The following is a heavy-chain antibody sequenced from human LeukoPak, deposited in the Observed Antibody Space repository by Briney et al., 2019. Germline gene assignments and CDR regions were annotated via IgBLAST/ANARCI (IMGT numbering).Heavy chain of an antibody. J-gene: IGHJ4*02. D-gene: IGHD6-19*01. CDR1: GGSISSSSYY. CDR3: ARRLKTAVAEYYFDY. CDR2: VYYSGEST. Sequence: SETLSLTCTVSGGSISSSSYYWAWIRQPPGRNLECIGSVYYSGESTYYNPSLKSRVTISVDTSKNHFSLKLNSVTAADTAVYYCARRLKTAVAEYYFDYWGQGTLVTVSS. V-gene: IGHV4-39*02.